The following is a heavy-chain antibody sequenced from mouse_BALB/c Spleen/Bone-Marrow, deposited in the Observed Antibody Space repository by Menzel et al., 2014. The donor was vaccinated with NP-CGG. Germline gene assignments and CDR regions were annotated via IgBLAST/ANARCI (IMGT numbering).Heavy chain of an antibody. CDR3: ARWDYGNLDFLMDY. J-gene: IGHJ4*01. CDR2: INPYNDGT. CDR1: GYTFTSYV. D-gene: IGHD2-1*01. Sequence: LVESGPELVKPGASVKMSCKASGYTFTSYVMHWVKQKPGQGLEWIGYINPYNDGTKYNEKFKGKATLTSDKSSNTAYMELSSLTSEDSSVYYCARWDYGNLDFLMDYWGQGTSVTVSS. V-gene: IGHV1-14*01.